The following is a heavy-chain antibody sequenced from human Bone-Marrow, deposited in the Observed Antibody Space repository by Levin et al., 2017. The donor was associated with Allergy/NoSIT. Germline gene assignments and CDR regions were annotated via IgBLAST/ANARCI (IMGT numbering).Heavy chain of an antibody. V-gene: IGHV3-30*18. D-gene: IGHD1-26*01. J-gene: IGHJ4*02. CDR1: GFRFSTYG. CDR2: ISSDERNQ. CDR3: AKATYSGSYFADY. Sequence: GGSLRLSCVAAGFRFSTYGMHWVHQSPVRGLEWVAAISSDERNQHYTDSVKGRFTISRDNSKNTLFLQMNSLTPDDTALYYCAKATYSGSYFADYWGQGTLVTVSS.